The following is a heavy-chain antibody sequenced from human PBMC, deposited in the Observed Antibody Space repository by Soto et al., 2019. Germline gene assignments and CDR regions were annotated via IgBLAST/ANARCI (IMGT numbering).Heavy chain of an antibody. V-gene: IGHV3-15*01. D-gene: IGHD6-19*01. CDR1: GFTFSNAW. J-gene: IGHJ4*02. CDR3: TTRKSAVAGTVPLYYFDY. CDR2: IKSKTDGGTT. Sequence: LRLSCAASGFTFSNAWMSWVRQAPGKGLEWVGRIKSKTDGGTTDYAAPVKGRFTISRDDSKNTLYLQMNSLKTEDTAVYYCTTRKSAVAGTVPLYYFDYWGQGTLVTVSS.